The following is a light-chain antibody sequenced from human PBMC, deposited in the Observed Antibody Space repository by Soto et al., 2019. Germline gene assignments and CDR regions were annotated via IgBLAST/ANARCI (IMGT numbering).Light chain of an antibody. J-gene: IGLJ3*02. Sequence: QSVLTQPPSASGTPGQTVTISCSGSSSNIGSNTVGWYQQLPGTAPKLLIYNSDQRPSGVPDRFSGSQSVTSASLVISGLQSEDEAHYYCATWDDSLDSRLFGGGTKLTVL. CDR2: NSD. CDR1: SSNIGSNT. V-gene: IGLV1-44*01. CDR3: ATWDDSLDSRL.